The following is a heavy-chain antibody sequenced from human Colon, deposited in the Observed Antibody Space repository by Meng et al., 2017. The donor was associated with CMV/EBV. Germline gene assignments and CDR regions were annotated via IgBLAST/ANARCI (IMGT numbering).Heavy chain of an antibody. Sequence: LSCAASGFTFSTYWMHWVRQAPGKGPVWVSRIVSGGGDPKYADSMEGRFTISRDNTNNILYLQINSLRVEDTALYYCARETSAGFDYWGQGTLVTVSS. CDR3: ARETSAGFDY. V-gene: IGHV3-74*01. CDR1: GFTFSTYW. J-gene: IGHJ4*02. CDR2: IVSGGGDP. D-gene: IGHD6-25*01.